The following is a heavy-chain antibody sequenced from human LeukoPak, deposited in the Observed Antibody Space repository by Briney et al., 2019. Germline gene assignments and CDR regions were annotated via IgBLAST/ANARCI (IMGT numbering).Heavy chain of an antibody. CDR3: ARVNGDYPYYFDY. D-gene: IGHD4-17*01. J-gene: IGHJ4*02. CDR1: GYSISSGYY. V-gene: IGHV4-38-2*01. Sequence: SETLSLTCAVSGYSISSGYYWGGIRPPPGKGLEWIGSIYHSGSTYYNPSLKSRVTISVDTSKNQFSLKLSSVTAADTAVYYCARVNGDYPYYFDYWGQGTLVTVSS. CDR2: IYHSGST.